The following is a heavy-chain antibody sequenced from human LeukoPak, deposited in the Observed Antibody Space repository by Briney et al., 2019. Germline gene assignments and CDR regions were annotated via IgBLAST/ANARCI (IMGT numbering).Heavy chain of an antibody. CDR3: ARDLFNSYYDTSGYSAFDY. J-gene: IGHJ4*02. Sequence: GGSLRLSCAASGFAFADYAMHWVRQIPGKGLECVAHIHADGGRTFYADSMKGRFTISRDNAKNSLYLDMDSLRAEDTAVYFCARDLFNSYYDTSGYSAFDYWGQGTLVTVSS. CDR1: GFAFADYA. V-gene: IGHV3-20*04. CDR2: IHADGGRT. D-gene: IGHD3-22*01.